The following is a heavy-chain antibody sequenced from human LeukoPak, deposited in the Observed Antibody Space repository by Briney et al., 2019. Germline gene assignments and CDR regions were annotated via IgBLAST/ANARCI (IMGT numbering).Heavy chain of an antibody. CDR3: ARDSAKAVAGTAYYYGMDV. V-gene: IGHV1-3*01. CDR2: INAGNGNT. J-gene: IGHJ6*02. CDR1: GYTFTSYA. D-gene: IGHD6-19*01. Sequence: ASVKVSYKASGYTFTSYAMHWVRQAPGQRLEWMGWINAGNGNTKYSQKFQGRVTITRDTSASTAYMELSSLRSEDTAVYYCARDSAKAVAGTAYYYGMDVWGQGTTVTVSS.